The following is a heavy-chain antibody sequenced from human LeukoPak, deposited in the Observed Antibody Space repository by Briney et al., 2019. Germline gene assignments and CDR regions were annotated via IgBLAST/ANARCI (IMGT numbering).Heavy chain of an antibody. CDR2: IYYSGST. J-gene: IGHJ4*02. CDR1: GGSLSRGDYY. D-gene: IGHD2-15*01. V-gene: IGHV4-30-4*01. Sequence: SETLSLTCTVSGGSLSRGDYYWNWIRQPPGKGLEWIGYIYYSGSTYYNPSLKSRVTISVDTSKNQFSLKLSSVTAADTAVYYCARGIGYCSGGSCYHRYFHYWGQGTLVTVSS. CDR3: ARGIGYCSGGSCYHRYFHY.